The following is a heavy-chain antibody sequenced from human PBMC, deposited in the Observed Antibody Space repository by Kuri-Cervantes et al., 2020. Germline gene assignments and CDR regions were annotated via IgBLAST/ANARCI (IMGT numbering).Heavy chain of an antibody. D-gene: IGHD6-25*01. CDR2: IIPIFGTA. CDR1: GGTFSSYA. CDR3: ARAESPSGLGLYYFDY. V-gene: IGHV1-69*06. J-gene: IGHJ4*02. Sequence: SVKVSCKASGGTFSSYAISWVRQAPGQGLEWMGGIIPIFGTANYEQKFQGRVTITAEKSTSTAYMELSSLRSEDTAVYYCARAESPSGLGLYYFDYWGQGTLVTVSS.